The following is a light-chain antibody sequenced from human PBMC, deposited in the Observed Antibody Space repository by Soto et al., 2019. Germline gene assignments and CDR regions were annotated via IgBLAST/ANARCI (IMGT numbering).Light chain of an antibody. J-gene: IGLJ1*01. Sequence: QSALTQPASVSGSPGQSITFSCTGTSSDIGVYNYVSWYQQHPGKAPKLMIYEVNNRPSGVSNRFSGSKSGNTASLTISGLPAEHEADYYCSSYKTSNAYVFGTATNLTVL. V-gene: IGLV2-14*01. CDR1: SSDIGVYNY. CDR2: EVN. CDR3: SSYKTSNAYV.